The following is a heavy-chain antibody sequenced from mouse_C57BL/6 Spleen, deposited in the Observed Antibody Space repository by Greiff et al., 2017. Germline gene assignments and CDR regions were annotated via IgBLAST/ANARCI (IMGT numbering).Heavy chain of an antibody. CDR3: ARDPTTEAMDY. CDR1: GFTFSSYA. Sequence: DVQLVESGGGLVKPGGSLKLSCAASGFTFSSYAMSWVRQTPEKRLEWVATISDGGSYTYYPDNVKGRFTISRDNAKNNLYLQMSHLKSEDTAMYYCARDPTTEAMDYWGQGTSVTVSS. V-gene: IGHV5-4*01. CDR2: ISDGGSYT. J-gene: IGHJ4*01. D-gene: IGHD1-1*01.